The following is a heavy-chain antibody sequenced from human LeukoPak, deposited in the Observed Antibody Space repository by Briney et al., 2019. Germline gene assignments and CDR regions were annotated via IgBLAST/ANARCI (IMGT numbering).Heavy chain of an antibody. J-gene: IGHJ4*02. Sequence: SETLSLTCTVSGGSICRSDYYWGWIRKPPGKGLEWIGSIYHSGSTYYNPSLKSRVTFSVDTSKNQFSLKLSSVTAADAAVYYCARSSWSLFDYWGQGTLVTVSS. D-gene: IGHD1-26*01. CDR1: GGSICRSDYY. CDR2: IYHSGST. CDR3: ARSSWSLFDY. V-gene: IGHV4-39*07.